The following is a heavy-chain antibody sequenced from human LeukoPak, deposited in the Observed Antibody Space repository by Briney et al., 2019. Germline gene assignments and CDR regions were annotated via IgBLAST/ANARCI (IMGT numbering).Heavy chain of an antibody. Sequence: SGTLSLTCAVSGGSISSSSYYWGWIRQPPGKGLEWIGSIYYSGSTYYNPSLKSRVTISVDTSKNQFSLKLSSVTAADTAVYYCARVKWFGELLGFDPWGQGTLVTVSS. D-gene: IGHD3-10*01. CDR2: IYYSGST. J-gene: IGHJ5*02. CDR1: GGSISSSSYY. CDR3: ARVKWFGELLGFDP. V-gene: IGHV4-39*01.